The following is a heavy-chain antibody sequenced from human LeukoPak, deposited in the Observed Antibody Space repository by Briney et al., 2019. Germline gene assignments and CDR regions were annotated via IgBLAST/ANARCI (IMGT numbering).Heavy chain of an antibody. J-gene: IGHJ3*02. Sequence: GGSLRLSCAASGFTFNGYTMNWVRQAPGKGLEWVAAIWYDGSNKYYADSVKGRFTISRDNSKNTLYLQMNSLRAEDTAVYYCVRTMIVARPSGTFDIWGQGTMVTVSS. CDR1: GFTFNGYT. CDR2: IWYDGSNK. V-gene: IGHV3-33*08. CDR3: VRTMIVARPSGTFDI. D-gene: IGHD3-22*01.